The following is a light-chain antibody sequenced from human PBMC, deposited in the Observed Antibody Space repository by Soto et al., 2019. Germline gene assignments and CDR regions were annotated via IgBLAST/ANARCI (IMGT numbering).Light chain of an antibody. Sequence: EVVLTQSPDTLSLSPGERATRSCSASQNFGSTYLAWYQQKRGQAPRLLIYGAYSRATGITDRFSGSGSGTDFTLTISRLEPEDFAVYYCQQYGRSPTTVGQGTKVEIK. CDR2: GAY. J-gene: IGKJ1*01. CDR3: QQYGRSPTT. V-gene: IGKV3-20*01. CDR1: QNFGSTY.